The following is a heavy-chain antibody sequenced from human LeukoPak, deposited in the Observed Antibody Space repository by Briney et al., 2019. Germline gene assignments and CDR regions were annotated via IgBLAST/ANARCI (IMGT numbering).Heavy chain of an antibody. CDR2: FSNDENDK. Sequence: GGSLRLSCAASGFTFSSSGVLGVRQAPAKGLDWVAVFSNDENDKYYADSVKGRFTISRDISKNALYLQMNSLRPEDTDVYYCAKMRGPTVSSAFDYWGQGTLVTVSS. CDR1: GFTFSSSG. J-gene: IGHJ4*02. V-gene: IGHV3-30*18. D-gene: IGHD4-17*01. CDR3: AKMRGPTVSSAFDY.